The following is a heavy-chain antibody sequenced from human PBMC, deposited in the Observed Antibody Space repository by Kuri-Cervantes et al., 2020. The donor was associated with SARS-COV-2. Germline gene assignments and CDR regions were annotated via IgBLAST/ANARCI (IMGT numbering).Heavy chain of an antibody. CDR3: ARISGTMVRGASSHGMDV. D-gene: IGHD3-10*01. CDR1: GYSFTSYW. V-gene: IGHV5-51*01. J-gene: IGHJ6*02. CDR2: IYPGDSDT. Sequence: KVSCKGSGYSFTSYWIGWVRQMPGKGLEWMGIIYPGDSDTRYSPSFQGQVTISADKSISTAYLQWSSLKASDTAMYYCARISGTMVRGASSHGMDVWGQGTTVTVSS.